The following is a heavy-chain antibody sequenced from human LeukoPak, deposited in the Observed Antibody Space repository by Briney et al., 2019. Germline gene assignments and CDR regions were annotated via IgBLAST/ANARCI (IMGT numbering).Heavy chain of an antibody. J-gene: IGHJ3*02. CDR3: VREGYNSAFDI. CDR1: GFTFSSYA. D-gene: IGHD5-24*01. CDR2: ISSNGGST. V-gene: IGHV3-64D*06. Sequence: PGGSLRLSCSASGFTFSSYAMHWVRQAPGKGLEYVSAISSNGGSTYYADSVKGRFTISRDNSKNTLYLQMSSLRAEDTAVYYCVREGYNSAFDIWGQGTMVTVSS.